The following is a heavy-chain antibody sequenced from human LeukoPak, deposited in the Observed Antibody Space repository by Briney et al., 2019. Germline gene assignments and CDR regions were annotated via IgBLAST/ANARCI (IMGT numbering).Heavy chain of an antibody. Sequence: HGASVKVSCKSSGYMFTSYYMHWVRQAPGQGLEWMGWINPKSGGTNYAQKFQGRVTMTRDTSISTAYMEVTRLRSDDTAVYFCARVHYHGSGDQFYYYGLDVWGQGTTVTVS. CDR2: INPKSGGT. CDR3: ARVHYHGSGDQFYYYGLDV. V-gene: IGHV1-2*02. J-gene: IGHJ6*02. CDR1: GYMFTSYY. D-gene: IGHD3-10*01.